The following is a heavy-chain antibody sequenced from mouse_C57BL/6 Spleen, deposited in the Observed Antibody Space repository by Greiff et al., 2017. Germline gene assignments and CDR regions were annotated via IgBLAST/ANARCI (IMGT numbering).Heavy chain of an antibody. J-gene: IGHJ4*01. CDR3: ARGGKGDYSMDY. V-gene: IGHV1-81*01. Sequence: QVHVKQSGAELARPGASVKLSCKASGYTFTSYGISWVKQRTGQGLEWIGEIYPRSGNTYYNEKFKGKATLTADKSSSTAYMELRSLTSEDSAVYFCARGGKGDYSMDYWGQGTSVTVSS. D-gene: IGHD2-1*01. CDR2: IYPRSGNT. CDR1: GYTFTSYG.